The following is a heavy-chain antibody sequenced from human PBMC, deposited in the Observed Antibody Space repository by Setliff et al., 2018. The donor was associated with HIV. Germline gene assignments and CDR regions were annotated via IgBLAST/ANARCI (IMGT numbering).Heavy chain of an antibody. D-gene: IGHD5-18*01. CDR2: ISYDGNNQ. J-gene: IGHJ4*02. Sequence: GSPRLSCAVSGFNFVSYAIHWVRLAPGRGPQWVALISYDGNNQWYADSVKGRFTTSRDNSKNTLHLELNNLRPEDTAVYYCARDGGGYNYGSVRYFDYWSQGTLVTVSS. CDR1: GFNFVSYA. CDR3: ARDGGGYNYGSVRYFDY. V-gene: IGHV3-30-3*01.